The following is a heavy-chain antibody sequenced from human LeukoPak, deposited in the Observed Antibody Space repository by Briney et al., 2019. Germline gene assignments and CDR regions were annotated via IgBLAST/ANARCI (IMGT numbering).Heavy chain of an antibody. J-gene: IGHJ4*02. CDR1: GYTFTSNY. V-gene: IGHV1-18*04. CDR2: ISAYNGNT. CDR3: ARDGYYDFWSGYLSYLDY. Sequence: RASVKVSCKASGYTFTSNYMHWVRQAPGQGLEWMGWISAYNGNTNYAQKLQGRVTMTTDTSTSTAYMELRSLRSDDTAVYYCARDGYYDFWSGYLSYLDYWGQGTLVTVSS. D-gene: IGHD3-3*01.